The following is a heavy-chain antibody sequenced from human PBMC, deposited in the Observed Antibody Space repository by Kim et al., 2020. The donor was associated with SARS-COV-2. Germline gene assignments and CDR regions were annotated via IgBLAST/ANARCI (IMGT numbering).Heavy chain of an antibody. V-gene: IGHV4-39*01. CDR3: ARLWMYSSSS. J-gene: IGHJ5*02. D-gene: IGHD6-6*01. CDR2: T. Sequence: TNYTPSRKGRVTICVDTSKHQFSLKLSSVAAADTAVYYCARLWMYSSSSWGQGTLVTVSS.